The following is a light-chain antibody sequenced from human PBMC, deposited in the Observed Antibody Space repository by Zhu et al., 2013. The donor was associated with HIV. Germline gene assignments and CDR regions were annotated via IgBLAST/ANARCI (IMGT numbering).Light chain of an antibody. Sequence: DIEMTQSPESLTVSLGEKATIKCRSSQTVSSISNDKNYLAWFQQKPGQPPKLMFRWASTRESGVPDRFSASGSGTDFTLTISSLQAEDVGTYFCQQYYDVPTFGQGTTVEIK. CDR2: WAS. CDR3: QQYYDVPT. CDR1: QTVSSISNDKNY. V-gene: IGKV4-1*01. J-gene: IGKJ1*01.